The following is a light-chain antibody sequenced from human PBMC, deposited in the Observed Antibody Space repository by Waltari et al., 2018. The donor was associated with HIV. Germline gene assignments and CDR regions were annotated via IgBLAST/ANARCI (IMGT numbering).Light chain of an antibody. V-gene: IGLV1-36*01. Sequence: QSVLTQPPSVSEAPRQRATISCSGSSSNIGNNAVNWYQQLPGKAPKLLIYYNDLLSSGVSDRFSGSKSGTSASLAISGLQSEDEADYYCAAWDDSLHGVVFGGGTKLTVL. CDR2: YND. J-gene: IGLJ3*02. CDR3: AAWDDSLHGVV. CDR1: SSNIGNNA.